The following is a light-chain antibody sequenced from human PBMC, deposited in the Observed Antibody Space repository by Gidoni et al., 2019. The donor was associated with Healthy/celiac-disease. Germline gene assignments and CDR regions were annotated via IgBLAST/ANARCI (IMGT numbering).Light chain of an antibody. Sequence: EIVMTQSPATLSVSPGERATLSCRASQSVSSNLAWYQQKPGQPPRLLIYGASTRATGIPARFSGSGSGTEFTLTISSLQSEDFAVYYCQQYNNWPWTLGQGTKVEIK. V-gene: IGKV3-15*01. J-gene: IGKJ1*01. CDR1: QSVSSN. CDR2: GAS. CDR3: QQYNNWPWT.